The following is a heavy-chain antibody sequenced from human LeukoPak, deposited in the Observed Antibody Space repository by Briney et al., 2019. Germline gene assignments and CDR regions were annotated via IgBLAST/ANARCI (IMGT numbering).Heavy chain of an antibody. D-gene: IGHD6-6*01. V-gene: IGHV3-23*01. Sequence: GGSLRLSCAASGFTFSSYAMSWVRQAPGKGLEWVSAISGSGGSTYYADSVKGRFTISRDNSKNTLYLQMNSPRAEDTAVYYCAKDQGSSTGGDYWGQGTLVTVSS. CDR3: AKDQGSSTGGDY. CDR1: GFTFSSYA. J-gene: IGHJ4*02. CDR2: ISGSGGST.